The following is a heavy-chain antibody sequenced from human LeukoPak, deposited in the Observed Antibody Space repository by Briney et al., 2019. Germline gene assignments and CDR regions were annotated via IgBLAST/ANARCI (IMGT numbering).Heavy chain of an antibody. Sequence: PGGSLRLSCTVSGLTFSSSDIHWVRRAPGKGLEWVASIKPDGSNEYFADSVKGRFTISRDNSRNIAYLQMSSLRAEDTAVHYCDSFDHWGQGTLVTVS. CDR2: IKPDGSNE. CDR3: DSFDH. J-gene: IGHJ4*02. V-gene: IGHV3-30*02. CDR1: GLTFSSSD.